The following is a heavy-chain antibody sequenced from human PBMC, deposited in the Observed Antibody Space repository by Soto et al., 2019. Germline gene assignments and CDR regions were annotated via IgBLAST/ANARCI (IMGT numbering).Heavy chain of an antibody. V-gene: IGHV3-23*01. CDR1: GFTFSSYA. CDR2: ISGSGGNT. CDR3: AKSITARPFDY. D-gene: IGHD6-6*01. Sequence: PGGSLRLSCTASGFTFSSYAMSWVRQAPGKGLEWVSAISGSGGNTYYADSVKGRFTISRDNSKNTLYLQMNSLRAEDTAVYYSAKSITARPFDYWGQGALVTVSS. J-gene: IGHJ4*02.